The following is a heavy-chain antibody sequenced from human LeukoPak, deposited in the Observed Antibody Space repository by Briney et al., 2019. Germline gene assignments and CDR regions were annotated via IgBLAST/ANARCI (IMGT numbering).Heavy chain of an antibody. Sequence: SQTLSLTCTVSGGSISSGSYYWSWIRQPAGKGLEWIGRIYTSGSTNYNPSLKSRVTISVDTSKNQFSLKLSSVTAADTAVYYCARGRSSSWIYYFDYWGQGTLVTVSS. CDR2: IYTSGST. V-gene: IGHV4-61*02. J-gene: IGHJ4*02. D-gene: IGHD6-13*01. CDR3: ARGRSSSWIYYFDY. CDR1: GGSISSGSYY.